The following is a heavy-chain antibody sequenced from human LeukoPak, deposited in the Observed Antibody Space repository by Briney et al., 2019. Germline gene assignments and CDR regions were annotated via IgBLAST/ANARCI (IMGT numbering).Heavy chain of an antibody. D-gene: IGHD3-22*01. CDR1: GASIRSGDYY. V-gene: IGHV4-30-4*01. CDR3: AREDSSGYSDY. CDR2: IYDSGST. Sequence: SETLSLTCTVSGASIRSGDYYWSWIRQPPGKGLEWIGYIYDSGSTYYNPSLKSRITISVDTSENRFSLKLSSVTATDTAVYYCAREDSSGYSDYWGQGTLVTVSS. J-gene: IGHJ4*02.